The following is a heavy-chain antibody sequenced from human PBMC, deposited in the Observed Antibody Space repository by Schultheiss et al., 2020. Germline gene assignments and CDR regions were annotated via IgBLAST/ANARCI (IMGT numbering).Heavy chain of an antibody. V-gene: IGHV4-4*07. CDR3: ARDMPAAIQTSWFDP. CDR1: GGSISSYY. J-gene: IGHJ5*02. CDR2: IYTSGST. Sequence: SQTLSLTCTVSGGSISSYYWSWIRQPAGKGLEWIGRIYTSGSTNYNPSLKSRVTMSVDTSKNQFSLKLSSVTAADTAVYYCARDMPAAIQTSWFDPWGQGPLVTVSS. D-gene: IGHD2-2*01.